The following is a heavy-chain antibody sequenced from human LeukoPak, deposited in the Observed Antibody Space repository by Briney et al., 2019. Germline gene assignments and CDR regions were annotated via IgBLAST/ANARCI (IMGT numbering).Heavy chain of an antibody. CDR1: GYTFTGYY. CDR3: ARAGYYYDSSGYYKGNFDY. V-gene: IGHV1-2*02. D-gene: IGHD3-22*01. Sequence: ASVKVSCKASGYTFTGYYMHWVRQAPGHGLEWMGWINTNSGGTNYAQKFQGRVTMTRDTSISTAYMELSRLRSDDTAVYYCARAGYYYDSSGYYKGNFDYWGQGTLVTVSS. J-gene: IGHJ4*02. CDR2: INTNSGGT.